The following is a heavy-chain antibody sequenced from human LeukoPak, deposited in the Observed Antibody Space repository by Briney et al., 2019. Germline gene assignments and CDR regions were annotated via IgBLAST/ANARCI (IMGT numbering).Heavy chain of an antibody. J-gene: IGHJ2*01. Sequence: PGGSLRLSCAASGFTFSNYWMHWVRQAPGKGLVWVSRINSDGSSINYADSVKGRVTISRDNSKNTLHLQMNSLRPDDTAVYYCAKDGPYCGGITCYFRYFDLWGRGTLVTVSS. V-gene: IGHV3-74*01. CDR3: AKDGPYCGGITCYFRYFDL. CDR2: INSDGSSI. CDR1: GFTFSNYW. D-gene: IGHD2-21*01.